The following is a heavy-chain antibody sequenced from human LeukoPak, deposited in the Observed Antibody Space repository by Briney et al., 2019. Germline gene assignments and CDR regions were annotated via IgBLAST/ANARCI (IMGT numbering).Heavy chain of an antibody. Sequence: PGRSLRLSCAASGFTFDDYSMHWVRQAPGKGLEWVSGISWNSGSAGYADSVKGRFTISRDNAKNSLYLQMNGLRTEDTALYYCAKDRTYSGYDALDYWGQGTLVTVSS. CDR1: GFTFDDYS. J-gene: IGHJ4*02. V-gene: IGHV3-9*01. CDR2: ISWNSGSA. D-gene: IGHD5-12*01. CDR3: AKDRTYSGYDALDY.